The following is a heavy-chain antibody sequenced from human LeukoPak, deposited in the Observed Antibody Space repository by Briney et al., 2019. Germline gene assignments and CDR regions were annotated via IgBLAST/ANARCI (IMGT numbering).Heavy chain of an antibody. D-gene: IGHD6-19*01. CDR2: INPSGGST. Sequence: ASVNVSFKASGYTFTSYYMHWVRQAPGQGLEWMGIINPSGGSTSYAQKFQGRVTMTRDTSTSTVYMELSSLRSEDTAVYYCARGVSGWFGDYWGQGTLVTVSS. V-gene: IGHV1-46*01. CDR3: ARGVSGWFGDY. CDR1: GYTFTSYY. J-gene: IGHJ4*02.